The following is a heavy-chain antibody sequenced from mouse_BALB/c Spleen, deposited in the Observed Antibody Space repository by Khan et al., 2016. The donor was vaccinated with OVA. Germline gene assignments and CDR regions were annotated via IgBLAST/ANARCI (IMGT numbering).Heavy chain of an antibody. CDR1: GYTFTKNG. Sequence: QIQLVQSGPELKKPGEPVKISCKASGYTFTKNGLNWAKQAPGKVLKWMGWINTYTGEPTYADDFRGRFAFSLETSASTAYLQINNLKDEDTATYFCARVGYAGTMDYWGQGTSVIVSS. CDR3: ARVGYAGTMDY. D-gene: IGHD4-1*01. J-gene: IGHJ4*01. CDR2: INTYTGEP. V-gene: IGHV9-3-1*01.